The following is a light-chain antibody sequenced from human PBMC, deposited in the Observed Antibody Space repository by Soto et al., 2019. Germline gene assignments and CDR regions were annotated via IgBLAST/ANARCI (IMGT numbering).Light chain of an antibody. V-gene: IGKV3-11*01. CDR1: QSISGF. Sequence: EIVLTQSPASLSLSPGESASLSCRASQSISGFLAWYQQKPGQAPSLLIYDASYRATGIPARFSGSGSGTDFTLTISSLEPEDFAVYYCQQRSNWPPLTFGGGTKVEIK. CDR3: QQRSNWPPLT. CDR2: DAS. J-gene: IGKJ4*01.